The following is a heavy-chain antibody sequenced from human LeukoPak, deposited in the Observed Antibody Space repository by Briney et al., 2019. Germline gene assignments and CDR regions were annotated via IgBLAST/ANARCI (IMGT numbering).Heavy chain of an antibody. V-gene: IGHV4-59*01. D-gene: IGHD2-2*01. Sequence: PSETLSLTCTVSGGSISSYYWSWIRQPPGKGLEWIGYISYSGNTNYNPSLKSRVTISIDTSKNQFSLKLSSVTAADTAVYYCARDAVGSCSGTTCYARWFDPWGQGTLVTVSS. CDR2: ISYSGNT. CDR3: ARDAVGSCSGTTCYARWFDP. J-gene: IGHJ5*02. CDR1: GGSISSYY.